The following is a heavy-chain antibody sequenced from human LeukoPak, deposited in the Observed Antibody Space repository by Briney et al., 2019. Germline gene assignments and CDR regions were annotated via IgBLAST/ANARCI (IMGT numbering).Heavy chain of an antibody. CDR3: AKESTGGIGAFDI. D-gene: IGHD1-26*01. J-gene: IGHJ3*02. CDR1: GFTFSSYG. CDR2: IWYDGSNK. V-gene: IGHV3-33*06. Sequence: PGRSLRLSCAASGFTFSSYGMHWVRRAPGKGLEWVAVIWYDGSNKYYADSVKGRLTISRDNSKNTLYLQMNSLRAEDTAVYYCAKESTGGIGAFDIWGQGTMVTVSS.